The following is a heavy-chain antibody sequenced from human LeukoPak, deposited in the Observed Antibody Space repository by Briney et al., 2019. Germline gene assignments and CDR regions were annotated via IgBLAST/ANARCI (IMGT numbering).Heavy chain of an antibody. J-gene: IGHJ4*02. Sequence: ASVKVSCKASGYTFTGYYMHWVRQAPGQGLEWMGWINPNSGGTNYAQKFQGRVTMTRDTSISTAYMELSRLRSDDTAVYYCARGPSSFRSGAYYFDYWGQGTLVSVSS. CDR3: ARGPSSFRSGAYYFDY. D-gene: IGHD6-13*01. CDR2: INPNSGGT. CDR1: GYTFTGYY. V-gene: IGHV1-2*02.